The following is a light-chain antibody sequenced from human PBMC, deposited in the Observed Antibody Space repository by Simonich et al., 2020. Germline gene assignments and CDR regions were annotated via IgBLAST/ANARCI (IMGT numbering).Light chain of an antibody. CDR3: SSYTSSSTLV. V-gene: IGLV2-14*01. CDR2: DVS. J-gene: IGLJ3*02. Sequence: QSALTPPASVSGAPGQSITISFTGTSSDVGGYNYVSWYQQHPGKAPKLMIYDVSKRPSGVSNRFSGSKSGNTASLTISGLQAEDEADYYCSSYTSSSTLVFGGGTKLTVL. CDR1: SSDVGGYNY.